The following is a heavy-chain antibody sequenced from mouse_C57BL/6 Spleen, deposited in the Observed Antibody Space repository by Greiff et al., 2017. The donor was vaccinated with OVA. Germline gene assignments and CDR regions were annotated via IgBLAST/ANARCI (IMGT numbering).Heavy chain of an antibody. CDR1: GYTFTDYY. Sequence: EVQLQQSGPVLVKPGASVKMSCKASGYTFTDYYMNWVKQSHGKSLEWIGVINPYNGGTSYNQKFKGKATLTVDKSSSTAYMELNSLTSEDSAVYYCARFEGDGSSYGAMDYWGQGTSVTVSS. V-gene: IGHV1-19*01. D-gene: IGHD1-1*01. CDR2: INPYNGGT. CDR3: ARFEGDGSSYGAMDY. J-gene: IGHJ4*01.